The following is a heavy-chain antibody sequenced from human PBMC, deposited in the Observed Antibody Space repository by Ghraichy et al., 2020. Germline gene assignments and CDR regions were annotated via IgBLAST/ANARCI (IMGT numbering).Heavy chain of an antibody. CDR3: AKWRLSRSTRDAFDI. CDR2: ISGSGGST. CDR1: GFTFSSYA. J-gene: IGHJ3*02. Sequence: SCAASGFTFSSYAMSWVRQAPGKGLEWVSAISGSGGSTYYADSVKGRFTISRDNSKNTLYLQMNSLRAEDTAVYYCAKWRLSRSTRDAFDIWGQGTMVTVSS. V-gene: IGHV3-23*01. D-gene: IGHD2/OR15-2a*01.